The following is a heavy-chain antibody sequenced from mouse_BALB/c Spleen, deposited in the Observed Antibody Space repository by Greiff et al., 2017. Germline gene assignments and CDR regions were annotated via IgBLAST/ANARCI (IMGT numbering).Heavy chain of an antibody. CDR1: GFTFSSYA. D-gene: IGHD2-2*01. CDR3: ARQGGYGYDVYYAMDY. CDR2: ISSGGSYT. V-gene: IGHV5-9-3*01. J-gene: IGHJ4*01. Sequence: EVQLVESGGGLVKPGGSLKLSCAASGFTFSSYAMSWVRQTPEKRLEWVATISSGGSYTYYPDSVKGRFTISRDNAKNTLYLQMSSLRSEDTSMYYCARQGGYGYDVYYAMDYWGQGTSVTVSS.